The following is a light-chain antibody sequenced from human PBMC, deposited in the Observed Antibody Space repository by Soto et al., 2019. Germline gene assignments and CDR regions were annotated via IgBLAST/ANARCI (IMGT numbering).Light chain of an antibody. J-gene: IGLJ3*02. CDR1: RSNIETND. CDR3: AAWDDSLNIWV. CDR2: MST. V-gene: IGLV1-47*01. Sequence: QSVLTRPPSASGTPGQRVTISCSGSRSNIETNDVYWYQQLPGTAPKLLIYMSTRRPSGVPDRFSGSKSGASASLVIGGLRSEDELDYYCAAWDDSLNIWVFGGGTKVTVL.